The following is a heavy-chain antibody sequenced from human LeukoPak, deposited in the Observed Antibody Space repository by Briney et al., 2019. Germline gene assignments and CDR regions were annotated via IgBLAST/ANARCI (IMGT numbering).Heavy chain of an antibody. D-gene: IGHD3-22*01. CDR2: IYYSGST. V-gene: IGHV4-59*01. Sequence: SETLSLTCTVSGGSISSYYWSWIRQPPGKGLEWIGYIYYSGSTNYNPSLKSRVTISVDTSKNQFSPKLSSVTAADTAVYYCAREVDYYDSSGGSAFDIWGQGTMVTVSS. J-gene: IGHJ3*02. CDR1: GGSISSYY. CDR3: AREVDYYDSSGGSAFDI.